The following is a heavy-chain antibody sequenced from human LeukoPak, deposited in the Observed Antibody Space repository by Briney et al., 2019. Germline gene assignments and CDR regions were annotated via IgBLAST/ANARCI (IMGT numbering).Heavy chain of an antibody. CDR2: IRYDGSNK. D-gene: IGHD6-13*01. Sequence: PGGSLRLSCAASGFTFSSYGMHWVRQAPGKGLEWVAFIRYDGSNKYYADSVKGRFTISRDNSKNTLYLQMNSLRAEDTAVYYCARGGLRTYSSSRDIWGQGTMVTVSS. V-gene: IGHV3-30*02. CDR3: ARGGLRTYSSSRDI. J-gene: IGHJ3*02. CDR1: GFTFSSYG.